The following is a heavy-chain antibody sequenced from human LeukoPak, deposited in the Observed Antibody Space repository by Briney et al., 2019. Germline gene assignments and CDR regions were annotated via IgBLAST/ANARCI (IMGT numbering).Heavy chain of an antibody. V-gene: IGHV1-69*01. Sequence: GASVKVSCKASGGTFSSYAISWVRQAPGQGLEWMGGIIPIFGTANYAQKFQGRVTITADESTSTAYMELSSLRSEDTAVHYCARDPNVARYSSSSNWFDPWGQGTLVTVSS. CDR2: IIPIFGTA. CDR1: GGTFSSYA. CDR3: ARDPNVARYSSSSNWFDP. D-gene: IGHD6-13*01. J-gene: IGHJ5*02.